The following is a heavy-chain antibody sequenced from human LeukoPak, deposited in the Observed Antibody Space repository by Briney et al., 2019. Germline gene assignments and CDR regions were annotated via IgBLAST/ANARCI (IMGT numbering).Heavy chain of an antibody. Sequence: ASVKVSCKASGGTFSSYAISWVRQAPGQGGEWMGRIIPIFGTANYAQKFQGRVTNTTEESTSTAYMEMRRQRSEDTAVYYCARARGDYSSSWYDHWFDPWGQGTLVTVSS. CDR1: GGTFSSYA. V-gene: IGHV1-69*05. CDR2: IIPIFGTA. D-gene: IGHD6-13*01. CDR3: ARARGDYSSSWYDHWFDP. J-gene: IGHJ5*02.